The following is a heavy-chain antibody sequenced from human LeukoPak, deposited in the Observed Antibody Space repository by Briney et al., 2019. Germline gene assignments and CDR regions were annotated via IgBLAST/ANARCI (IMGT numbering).Heavy chain of an antibody. CDR3: ARGEWGRAFDI. V-gene: IGHV4-34*01. CDR2: INHSGST. CDR1: GGSISSYY. J-gene: IGHJ3*02. Sequence: SETLSLTCTVSGGSISSYYWSWIRQPPGKGLEWIGEINHSGSTNYNPSLKSRVTISVDTSKNQFSLKLSSVTAADTAVYYCARGEWGRAFDIWGQGTMVTVSS. D-gene: IGHD1-26*01.